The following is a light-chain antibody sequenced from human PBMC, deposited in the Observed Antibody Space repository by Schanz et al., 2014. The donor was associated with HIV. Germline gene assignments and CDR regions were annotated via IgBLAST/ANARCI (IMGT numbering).Light chain of an antibody. CDR2: ATS. CDR1: QSVGGSQ. Sequence: EIVLTQSPGRLSLSPGERATLSCRASQSVGGSQLAWFQLKRGQPPRLLIYATSFRAVGIPDRFSGSGSETDFTLTISRLEPEDFAVYYCQQSGDSGGTFGGGTKVDMK. V-gene: IGKV3-20*01. J-gene: IGKJ4*01. CDR3: QQSGDSGGT.